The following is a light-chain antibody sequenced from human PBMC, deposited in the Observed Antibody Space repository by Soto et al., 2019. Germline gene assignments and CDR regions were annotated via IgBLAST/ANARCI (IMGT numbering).Light chain of an antibody. CDR2: EVT. J-gene: IGLJ1*01. Sequence: QSVLTQPPSASGTPGQRVSISCSGSRSNIGRNYVSWYQQHPGKAPKLLIYEVTNRPSGVSNRFSGSKSGNTASLTISGLQAEDEANYYCNSYTTLSNRVFGTGTKVTVL. CDR1: RSNIGRNY. V-gene: IGLV2-14*01. CDR3: NSYTTLSNRV.